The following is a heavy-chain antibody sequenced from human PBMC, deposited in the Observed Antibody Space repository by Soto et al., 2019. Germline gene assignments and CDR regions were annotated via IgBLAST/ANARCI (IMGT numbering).Heavy chain of an antibody. Sequence: ASVKVSCKVFGYNLTELSMHWVRQAPGKGLEWMGGFDPEDGETIYAQKFQGRVTMTEDTSTDTAYMELSSLRSEDTAVYYCAVPFMITFGGVIVNTGSFDYWGQGTLVTVSS. J-gene: IGHJ4*02. CDR2: FDPEDGET. CDR3: AVPFMITFGGVIVNTGSFDY. D-gene: IGHD3-16*02. V-gene: IGHV1-24*01. CDR1: GYNLTELS.